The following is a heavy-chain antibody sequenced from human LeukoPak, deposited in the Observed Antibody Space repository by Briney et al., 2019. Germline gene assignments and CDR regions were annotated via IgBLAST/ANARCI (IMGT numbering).Heavy chain of an antibody. V-gene: IGHV3-48*03. CDR1: GFTFSSYE. CDR3: ASYSIAVADFDY. D-gene: IGHD6-19*01. J-gene: IGHJ4*02. CDR2: ISSSGSTI. Sequence: PGGSLRLSCAASGFTFSSYEMNWVRQAPGKGREWGSYISSSGSTIYYADSVKGRFTISRDNANNSLYLQMNSLRAEDTAVYYCASYSIAVADFDYWGQGTLVTVSS.